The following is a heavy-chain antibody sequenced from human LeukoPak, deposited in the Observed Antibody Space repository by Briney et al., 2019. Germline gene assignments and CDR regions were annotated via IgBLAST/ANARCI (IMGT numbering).Heavy chain of an antibody. CDR2: IDPSDSYT. D-gene: IGHD2-8*01. V-gene: IGHV5-10-1*01. J-gene: IGHJ3*02. CDR3: ASLVGYCTNGVCPPDAFDI. CDR1: GYSFTSYW. Sequence: GESLKISCKGSGYSFTSYWISWVRQMPGKGLEWMGRIDPSDSYTNYSPSFQGHVTISADKSISTAHLQWSSLKASDTAMYYCASLVGYCTNGVCPPDAFDIWGQGTMVTVSS.